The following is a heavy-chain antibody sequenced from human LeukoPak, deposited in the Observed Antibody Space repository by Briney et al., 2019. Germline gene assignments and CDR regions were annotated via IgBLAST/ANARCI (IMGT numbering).Heavy chain of an antibody. V-gene: IGHV2-70*11. CDR1: GFSLRTSGMC. J-gene: IGHJ4*02. Sequence: SGPTLLNPTQTLTLTCTFSGFSLRTSGMCVSWIRQPPGKALEWLSRIDWDDDKYYSTSLKTRLTISKDTSKNQVVLTMTNMDPVDTATYYCARSSYYYDSSGYPLDYWGQGTLVTVSS. D-gene: IGHD3-22*01. CDR3: ARSSYYYDSSGYPLDY. CDR2: IDWDDDK.